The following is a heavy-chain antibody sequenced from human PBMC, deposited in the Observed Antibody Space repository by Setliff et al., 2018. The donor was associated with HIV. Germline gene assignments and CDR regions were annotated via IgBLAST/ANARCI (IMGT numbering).Heavy chain of an antibody. Sequence: ASVKVSCKASGYTFTDYYMHWVRQAPGQGLEWMGRINPNSGGTNHAQKFQGRVTMTRDTSSSTAYMELSRLRSDDTAVYYCATKVYCTNGVCLDAFDLWGQGT. CDR2: INPNSGGT. CDR3: ATKVYCTNGVCLDAFDL. V-gene: IGHV1-2*06. D-gene: IGHD2-8*01. CDR1: GYTFTDYY. J-gene: IGHJ3*01.